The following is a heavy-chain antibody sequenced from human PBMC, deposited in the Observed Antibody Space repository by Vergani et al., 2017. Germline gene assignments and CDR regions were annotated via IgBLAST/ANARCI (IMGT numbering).Heavy chain of an antibody. CDR3: ARDLALGMDYYYYGMDV. CDR2: INPSGGST. Sequence: QVQLVQSGAEVKKPGASVKVSCKASGYTFTSYYMHWVRQAPGQGLEWMGIINPSGGSTSYAQKFQGRVTMTRDTSTSTVYMELSSLRSEDTAVYYCARDLALGMDYYYYGMDVWGQGTTVTVSS. V-gene: IGHV1-46*01. CDR1: GYTFTSYY. J-gene: IGHJ6*02. D-gene: IGHD7-27*01.